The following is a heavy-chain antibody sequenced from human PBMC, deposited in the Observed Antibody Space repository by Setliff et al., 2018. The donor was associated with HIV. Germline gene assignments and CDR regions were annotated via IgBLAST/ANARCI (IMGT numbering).Heavy chain of an antibody. J-gene: IGHJ4*02. CDR2: INPNTGRT. D-gene: IGHD3-22*01. CDR3: AKNYFDTSGWSAVDY. V-gene: IGHV1-2*02. Sequence: ASVKVSCKASGYSFTGYFIHWVRRAPGQGLEWMGWINPNTGRTHYAPNFQGRVTMTRDTSITTAYMELSRLRSDDTAVYYSAKNYFDTSGWSAVDYWGQGSLVTVSS. CDR1: GYSFTGYF.